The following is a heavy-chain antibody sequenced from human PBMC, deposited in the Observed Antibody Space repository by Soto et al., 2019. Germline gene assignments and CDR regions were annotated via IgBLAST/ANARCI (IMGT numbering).Heavy chain of an antibody. Sequence: QVQLQQSGPGLVKPSQTLSLTCAISGDSVSSNSGAWNWIRQSPSRGLEWLGRTFFRSKWYHDYAASVTGRITINPDTSKNQFSLQLNSVTPEDTAVYYCARSKQWLDRWGRGTLVTVSS. J-gene: IGHJ5*02. D-gene: IGHD6-19*01. CDR1: GDSVSSNSGA. V-gene: IGHV6-1*01. CDR3: ARSKQWLDR. CDR2: TFFRSKWYH.